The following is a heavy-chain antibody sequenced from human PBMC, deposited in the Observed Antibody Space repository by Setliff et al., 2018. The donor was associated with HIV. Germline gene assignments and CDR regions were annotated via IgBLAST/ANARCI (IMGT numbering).Heavy chain of an antibody. CDR1: GYTFINYD. CDR3: ARGGSGLHSNPPLPYYYGMDV. CDR2: MNPDSGNT. V-gene: IGHV1-18*01. J-gene: IGHJ6*02. Sequence: ASVKVSCKASGYTFINYDIYWVRQTTGQGLEWMGWMNPDSGNTNYAQKLQGRVTMTTDTSTSTAYMELRSLRSDDTAVYYCARGGSGLHSNPPLPYYYGMDVWGQGTTVTVSS. D-gene: IGHD4-4*01.